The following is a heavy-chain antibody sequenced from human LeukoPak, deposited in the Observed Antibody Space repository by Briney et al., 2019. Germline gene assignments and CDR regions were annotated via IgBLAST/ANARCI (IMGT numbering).Heavy chain of an antibody. CDR3: VRGYSGYPYYLDY. Sequence: PSETLSLTCTVSGDSISSSYYYWVWIRPPPGKGLEWIGSIYYGGSTYYNPSLKSRVTISLDTSKNQFSLNLNSVTATDTAVYYCVRGYSGYPYYLDYWGQGTLVTVSS. V-gene: IGHV4-39*01. J-gene: IGHJ4*02. CDR1: GDSISSSYYY. CDR2: IYYGGST. D-gene: IGHD5-12*01.